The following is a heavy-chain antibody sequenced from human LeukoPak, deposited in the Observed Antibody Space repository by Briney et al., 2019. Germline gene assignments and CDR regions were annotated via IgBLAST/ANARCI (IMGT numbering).Heavy chain of an antibody. CDR2: ISGSGGST. V-gene: IGHV3-23*01. CDR1: GFTFSSYA. J-gene: IGHJ4*02. D-gene: IGHD3-16*01. CDR3: AKAPIMITFGGFFDY. Sequence: GGSLRLSCAASGFTFSSYAMSWVRQAPGKGLEWVSAISGSGGSTYYADSVKGRFTISRDNSKNTPYLQMNSLRAEDTAVYYCAKAPIMITFGGFFDYWGQGTLVTVSS.